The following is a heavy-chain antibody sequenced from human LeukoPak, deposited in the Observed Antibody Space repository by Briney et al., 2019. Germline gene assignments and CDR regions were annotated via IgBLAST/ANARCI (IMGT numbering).Heavy chain of an antibody. V-gene: IGHV3-33*06. D-gene: IGHD4-17*01. J-gene: IGHJ2*01. CDR3: AKAIGGDYGYFDL. CDR1: GFTFSSYG. Sequence: PGRSLRLSXAASGFTFSSYGMHWVRQAPGKGLEWVAVIWYDGSKKYYADSVKGRFTISRDNSKNTLYLQMNSLRAEDTAVYYCAKAIGGDYGYFDLWGLGTLVTVSS. CDR2: IWYDGSKK.